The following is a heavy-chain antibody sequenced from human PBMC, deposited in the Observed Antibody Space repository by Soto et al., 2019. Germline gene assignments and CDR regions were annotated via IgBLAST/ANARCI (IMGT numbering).Heavy chain of an antibody. CDR3: ARFLDRTSYYDTSGSNGGAFDI. V-gene: IGHV1-69*13. CDR1: GGTFSSYA. Sequence: AVKVSCKASGGTFSSYAISWVRQAPGQGLEWMGGIIPIFGTANYAQKFQGRVTITADESTSTAYMELSSLRSEDTAVYYCARFLDRTSYYDTSGSNGGAFDIWGQGTTVTV. CDR2: IIPIFGTA. D-gene: IGHD3-22*01. J-gene: IGHJ3*02.